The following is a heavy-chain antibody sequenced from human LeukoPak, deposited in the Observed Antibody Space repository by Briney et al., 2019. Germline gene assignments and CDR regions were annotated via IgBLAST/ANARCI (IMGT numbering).Heavy chain of an antibody. CDR3: ARAATGFWSGLDY. J-gene: IGHJ4*02. D-gene: IGHD3-3*01. V-gene: IGHV3-11*01. Sequence: GGSLRLSCAASGFTFSDYYMTWLRQAPGKGLEWVSYISNSGSITYYADSVKDRFTISRYNAKNSLYLQMNSLRAEDTAVYYCARAATGFWSGLDYWGQGTLVTVSS. CDR2: ISNSGSIT. CDR1: GFTFSDYY.